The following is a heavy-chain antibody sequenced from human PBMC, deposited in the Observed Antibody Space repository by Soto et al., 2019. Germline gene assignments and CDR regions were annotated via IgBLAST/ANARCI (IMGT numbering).Heavy chain of an antibody. CDR1: GYTFTSYG. Sequence: ASVKVSCKASGYTFTSYGISWVRQAPGQGLEWMGRISAYNGNTNYAQKLQGRVTMTTDTSTSTAYMELRSLRSDDTAVYYCAIGGIAAAGKSYYYGMDVWGQGTTVTVSS. V-gene: IGHV1-18*01. J-gene: IGHJ6*02. CDR3: AIGGIAAAGKSYYYGMDV. D-gene: IGHD6-13*01. CDR2: ISAYNGNT.